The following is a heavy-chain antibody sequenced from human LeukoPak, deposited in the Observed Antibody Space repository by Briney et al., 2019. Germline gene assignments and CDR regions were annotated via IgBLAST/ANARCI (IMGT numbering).Heavy chain of an antibody. D-gene: IGHD6-13*01. V-gene: IGHV4-38-2*02. CDR1: GGSISSGYY. CDR3: ARKYSSSWGSDS. Sequence: PSETLSLTCTVSGGSISSGYYWGWIRQPPGKGLEWIGSIYHSGSTYYNPSLKSRVTISVDTSKKQFSLKLSSVTAADTAVYYCARKYSSSWGSDSWGQGTLVTVSS. CDR2: IYHSGST. J-gene: IGHJ5*01.